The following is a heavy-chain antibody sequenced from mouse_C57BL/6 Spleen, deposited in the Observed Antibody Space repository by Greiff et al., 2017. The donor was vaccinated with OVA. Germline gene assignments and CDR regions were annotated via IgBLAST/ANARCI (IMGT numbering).Heavy chain of an antibody. V-gene: IGHV5-17*01. Sequence: DVTLVESGGGLVKPGGSLKLSCAASGFTFSDYGMHWVRQAPDKGLEWVAYISSGSSTIYYADTVKGRFTISRDNAKNTLFLQMTSLRSEDTAMYYCAREAYLEDYYAMCCWGQGTSGTVSS. CDR1: GFTFSDYG. CDR2: ISSGSSTI. J-gene: IGHJ4*01. D-gene: IGHD2-10*01. CDR3: AREAYLEDYYAMCC.